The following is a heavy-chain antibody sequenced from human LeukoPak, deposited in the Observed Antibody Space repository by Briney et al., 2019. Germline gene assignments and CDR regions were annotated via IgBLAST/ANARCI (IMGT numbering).Heavy chain of an antibody. V-gene: IGHV4-38-2*02. CDR2: IYHSGST. CDR3: ARESGFYGSGSRY. CDR1: GYSISSGYY. Sequence: SETLSLTCTVSGYSISSGYYWGWIRQPPGKGLEWIGSIYHSGSTYYNPSLKSRVTISVDTSKNQFSLKLSSVTAADTAVYYCARESGFYGSGSRYWGQGTLVTVSS. J-gene: IGHJ4*02. D-gene: IGHD3-10*01.